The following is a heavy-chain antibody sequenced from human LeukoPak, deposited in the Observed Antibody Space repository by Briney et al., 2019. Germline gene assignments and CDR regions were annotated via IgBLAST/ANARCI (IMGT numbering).Heavy chain of an antibody. D-gene: IGHD2-15*01. J-gene: IGHJ4*02. CDR1: AYTFTSYD. CDR2: MNPNSGNT. Sequence: ASVKVSCKASAYTFTSYDINWVRQAPGQGLEWRGWMNPNSGNTGYAQKFQGRVTMTSNTSISTAYMELSSLRSEDTAVYYCARGAPGSYCSGGSCPYFDYWGQGTLISVSS. V-gene: IGHV1-8*01. CDR3: ARGAPGSYCSGGSCPYFDY.